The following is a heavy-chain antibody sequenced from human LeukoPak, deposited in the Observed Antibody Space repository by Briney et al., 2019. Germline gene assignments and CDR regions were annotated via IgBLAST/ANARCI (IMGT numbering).Heavy chain of an antibody. D-gene: IGHD3-9*01. CDR3: VRHGEGGIRYHDY. J-gene: IGHJ4*02. CDR2: IDNSGTA. Sequence: SETLSLTCTVSGGSISWTSYYWGWIRQPPGKGLEWIGSIDNSGTAYYNPSLKSRVTMSVDTSKNQFSLKLSSVTAADTAVYYCVRHGEGGIRYHDYWGQGTLVTVSS. CDR1: GGSISWTSYY. V-gene: IGHV4-39*01.